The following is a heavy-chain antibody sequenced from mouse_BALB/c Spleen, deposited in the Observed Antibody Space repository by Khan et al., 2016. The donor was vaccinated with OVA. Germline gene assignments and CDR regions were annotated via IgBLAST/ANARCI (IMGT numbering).Heavy chain of an antibody. CDR1: GYTFTSNT. Sequence: VKLQESGAELARPGASVKMSCKASGYTFTSNTMHWVKQRPGQGLEWIGYINPRSSYTNYNQKFKDKATLTADKSSSTAYMQLSSLTSEDSAVYYCARRTTDYAMDYWGQGTSVTVSS. CDR3: ARRTTDYAMDY. D-gene: IGHD2-14*01. CDR2: INPRSSYT. J-gene: IGHJ4*01. V-gene: IGHV1-4*01.